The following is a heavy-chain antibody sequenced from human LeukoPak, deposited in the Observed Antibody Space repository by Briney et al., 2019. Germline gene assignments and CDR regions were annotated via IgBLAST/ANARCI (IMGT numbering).Heavy chain of an antibody. CDR1: GIDFRASG. Sequence: GGSLRLSCAASGIDFRASGMHWVRQAPGMGLEWVTFIQTDGRDKYYAASVAGRFTISRDNSKNTVYLNMNNLRPDETALYYCAGEGGTVVIGRFDYWGQGTLVTVSS. J-gene: IGHJ4*02. CDR3: AGEGGTVVIGRFDY. V-gene: IGHV3-30*02. CDR2: IQTDGRDK. D-gene: IGHD2-2*01.